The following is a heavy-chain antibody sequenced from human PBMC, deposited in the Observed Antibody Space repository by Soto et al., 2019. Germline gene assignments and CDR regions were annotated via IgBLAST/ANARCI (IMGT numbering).Heavy chain of an antibody. CDR1: GFTFGTYS. CDR3: ARALGGYDTVFDS. D-gene: IGHD5-12*01. Sequence: GGSLRLSCAASGFTFGTYSMNWVRQAPGTGLEWVSYISRSSTMTYYADSVKGRFTISRDNAKNSLYLQMNSLGDEDTAVYYCARALGGYDTVFDSWGQGTLVTVSS. V-gene: IGHV3-48*02. J-gene: IGHJ4*02. CDR2: ISRSSTMT.